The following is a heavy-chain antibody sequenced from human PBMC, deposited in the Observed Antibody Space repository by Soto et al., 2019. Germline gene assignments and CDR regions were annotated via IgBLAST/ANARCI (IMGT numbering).Heavy chain of an antibody. Sequence: SLRLSCAASGFTFSSYAMSWVRQAPGEGLEWVSAISGSGGSTYYADSVKGRFTISRDNSKNTLYLQMNRLRAEETAVYYCEKDMIVTPWANWGQGTLVTVSA. CDR1: GFTFSSYA. CDR3: EKDMIVTPWAN. CDR2: ISGSGGST. V-gene: IGHV3-23*01. J-gene: IGHJ4*02. D-gene: IGHD3-22*01.